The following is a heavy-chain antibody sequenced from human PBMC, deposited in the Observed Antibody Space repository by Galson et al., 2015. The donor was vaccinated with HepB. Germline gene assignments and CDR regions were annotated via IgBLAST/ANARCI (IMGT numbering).Heavy chain of an antibody. D-gene: IGHD6-25*01. CDR2: VKTIAAGATT. Sequence: SLRLSCAASGFTVSSNYMSWVRQAPGKGMEWVARVKTIAAGATTDFAAPVKGRFTMSRDDSKNTVYLQMGSLKTEDTAVYYCTTGSALNYWGQGTLVTVSS. CDR1: GFTVSSNY. CDR3: TTGSALNY. J-gene: IGHJ4*02. V-gene: IGHV3-15*05.